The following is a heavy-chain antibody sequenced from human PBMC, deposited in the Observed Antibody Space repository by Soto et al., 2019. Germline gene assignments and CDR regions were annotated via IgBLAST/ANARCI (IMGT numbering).Heavy chain of an antibody. CDR1: GFTLSNYR. V-gene: IGHV3-48*02. CDR3: ATLIQKVISTSVDY. CDR2: ISKTGDTI. J-gene: IGHJ4*02. Sequence: PGGSLRLSCAASGFTLSNYRMNWVRQAPGKGLEWIASISKTGDTIYYADSVKGRFTISRDDAKNSLFLQMNGLRDEDTAVYYCATLIQKVISTSVDYWGQGTLVTVSS. D-gene: IGHD3-16*02.